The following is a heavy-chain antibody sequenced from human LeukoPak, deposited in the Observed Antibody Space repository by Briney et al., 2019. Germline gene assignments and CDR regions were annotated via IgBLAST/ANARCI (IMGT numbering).Heavy chain of an antibody. Sequence: GGALRLSCAASRFTFSSYWMTWVRQAPGKGLEGVANIKQDGSEKYYVDSVKGRFTISRDNAKNSLYLQMNSPRAEDTAVYYCAILAVAGGFEVDWGQGTLVTVSS. CDR1: RFTFSSYW. D-gene: IGHD6-19*01. J-gene: IGHJ4*02. CDR2: IKQDGSEK. CDR3: AILAVAGGFEVD. V-gene: IGHV3-7*01.